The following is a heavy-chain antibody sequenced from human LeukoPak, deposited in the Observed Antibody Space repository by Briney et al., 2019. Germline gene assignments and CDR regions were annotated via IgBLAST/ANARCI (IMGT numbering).Heavy chain of an antibody. CDR2: INQNGREV. V-gene: IGHV3-7*01. CDR3: ARDEGTSGYDLLDY. CDR1: GFTFSNYW. D-gene: IGHD5-12*01. J-gene: IGHJ4*01. Sequence: GGSLRLSCAASGFTFSNYWLNWVRQAPGKGLEWVATINQNGREVHYVDSVRGRFTISRDNARDSLYLQMSSLRAEDTAVYYCARDEGTSGYDLLDYWGQGTLVTVSS.